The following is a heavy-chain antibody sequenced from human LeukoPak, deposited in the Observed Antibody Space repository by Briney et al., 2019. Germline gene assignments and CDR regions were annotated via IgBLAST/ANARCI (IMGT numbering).Heavy chain of an antibody. CDR2: IYHSGST. CDR3: ARVTTIAAAANSFDY. J-gene: IGHJ4*02. V-gene: IGHV4-4*02. Sequence: PSETLSLTCAVSGGSISSSNWWSWVRQPPGKGLEWIGEIYHSGSTNYNPSLKSRVTISVDKSKNQFSLKLTSVTAADTAVYYCARVTTIAAAANSFDYWGQGALVTVSS. CDR1: GGSISSSNW. D-gene: IGHD6-13*01.